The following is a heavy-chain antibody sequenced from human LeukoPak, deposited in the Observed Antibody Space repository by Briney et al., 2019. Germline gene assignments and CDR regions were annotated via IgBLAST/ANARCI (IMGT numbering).Heavy chain of an antibody. CDR1: GGSFSGYY. V-gene: IGHV4-34*01. J-gene: IGHJ5*02. CDR3: ARVPHCSSTSCPSDWFDP. Sequence: SETLSLTCAVYGGSFSGYYWRWIRQPPGKGLEWIGEINHSGSTNYNPSLKSRVTISVDTSKNQFSLKLSSVTAADTAVYYCARVPHCSSTSCPSDWFDPWGQGTLVTVSS. CDR2: INHSGST. D-gene: IGHD2-2*01.